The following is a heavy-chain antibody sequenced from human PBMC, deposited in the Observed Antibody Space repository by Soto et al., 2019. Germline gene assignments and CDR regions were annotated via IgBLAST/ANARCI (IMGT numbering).Heavy chain of an antibody. CDR3: ARGLTGQNWFDP. D-gene: IGHD3-9*01. J-gene: IGHJ5*02. Sequence: GASVKVSCKASGYTFTSYDINWVRQATGQGLEWMGWMNPNSGNTGYAQKFQGRVITTRNTSISTAYMELSSLRSEDTAVYYCARGLTGQNWFDPWGQGTLVTVSS. CDR2: MNPNSGNT. CDR1: GYTFTSYD. V-gene: IGHV1-8*01.